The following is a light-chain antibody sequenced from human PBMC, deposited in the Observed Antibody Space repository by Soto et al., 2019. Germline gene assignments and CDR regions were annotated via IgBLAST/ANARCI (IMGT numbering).Light chain of an antibody. CDR1: QSMSSW. CDR2: YAS. V-gene: IGKV1-5*01. Sequence: DIQMTQSPSTLSASVGDRVTITCRASQSMSSWLAWYQQKPGKAPKLLIYYASSLESGVPSRFSGSASGTEFTLTISSLQPDDFATYYCQQYDTYPFTFCPGTKVDIK. CDR3: QQYDTYPFT. J-gene: IGKJ3*01.